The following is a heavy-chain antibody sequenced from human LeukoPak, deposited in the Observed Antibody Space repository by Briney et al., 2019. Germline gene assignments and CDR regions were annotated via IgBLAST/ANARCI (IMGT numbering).Heavy chain of an antibody. Sequence: GGSLRLSCAASGFTFSSYWMNWARQAPGKGLEWVASINHNGNVNYYVDSVKGRFTISRGNAKNPLYLQMNSLRAEDTAVYYCAKKGGLDYYYYGMDVWGQGTTVTVSS. V-gene: IGHV3-7*03. CDR2: INHNGNVN. D-gene: IGHD3-16*01. CDR1: GFTFSSYW. J-gene: IGHJ6*02. CDR3: AKKGGLDYYYYGMDV.